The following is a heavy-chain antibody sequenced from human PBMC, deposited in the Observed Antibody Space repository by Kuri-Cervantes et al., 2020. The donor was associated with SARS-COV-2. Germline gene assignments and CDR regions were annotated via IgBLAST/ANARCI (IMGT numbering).Heavy chain of an antibody. CDR1: GYTFSTYT. V-gene: IGHV3-53*01. D-gene: IGHD3-22*01. Sequence: GESLKISCVGAGYTFSTYTMSWVRQAPGKGLEWVSVIYSGGSTYYADSVKGRFTISRDNSKNTLYLQMNSLTAEDTAVYYCARDRVPDKYDSSGYYVYWGQGTLVTVSS. J-gene: IGHJ4*02. CDR2: IYSGGST. CDR3: ARDRVPDKYDSSGYYVY.